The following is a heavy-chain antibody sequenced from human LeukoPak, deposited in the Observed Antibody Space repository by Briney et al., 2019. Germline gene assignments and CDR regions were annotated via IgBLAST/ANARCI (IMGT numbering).Heavy chain of an antibody. CDR1: GGSISSGGYY. D-gene: IGHD5-24*01. V-gene: IGHV4-31*03. CDR3: ARVEMATIDY. CDR2: IYYSGST. J-gene: IGHJ4*02. Sequence: PSQTLSLTCTVSGGSISSGGYYWSWLRQHPGKGLEWIGYIYYSGSTYYNPSLKSRVTISVDTSKNQFSLKLSSMTAADTAVYYCARVEMATIDYWGQGTLVTVSS.